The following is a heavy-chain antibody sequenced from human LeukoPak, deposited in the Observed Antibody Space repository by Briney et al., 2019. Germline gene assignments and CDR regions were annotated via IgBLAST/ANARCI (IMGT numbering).Heavy chain of an antibody. J-gene: IGHJ4*02. D-gene: IGHD3-22*01. Sequence: SETLSLTCAVYGGSFSGYYWSWIRQPPGKGLEWIGEINHSGSTNYNPSLKSRVTISVDTSKNQFSLKLSSVTAADTAVYYCASVNSSGYWPFDYWGQGTLVTVSS. CDR1: GGSFSGYY. V-gene: IGHV4-34*01. CDR3: ASVNSSGYWPFDY. CDR2: INHSGST.